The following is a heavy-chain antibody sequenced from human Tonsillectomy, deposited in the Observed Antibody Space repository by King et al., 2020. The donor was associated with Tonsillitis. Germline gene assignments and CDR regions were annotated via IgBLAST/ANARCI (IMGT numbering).Heavy chain of an antibody. CDR3: ASLMYNWNSAVWSGFYY. CDR2: ISGSGGRT. CDR1: GFTLSSYA. D-gene: IGHD1-7*01. Sequence: VQLVESGGGLVQPGGSLRLSCAASGFTLSSYAMSWVRQAPGKGLEWVSAISGSGGRTYYADSVKGRFTISRDNSKNTLYLRMNSLRAEYTAVYYCASLMYNWNSAVWSGFYYWGQGTLGTVSS. V-gene: IGHV3-23*04. J-gene: IGHJ4*02.